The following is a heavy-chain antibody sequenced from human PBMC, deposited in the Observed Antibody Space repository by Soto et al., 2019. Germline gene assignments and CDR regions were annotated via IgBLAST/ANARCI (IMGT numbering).Heavy chain of an antibody. Sequence: QVQLQESGPRLVKPSQTLSLTCIVSGGSISSGGHSWSWIRQHPGKGLEWIGYIDDSENTYYNPSLNCRLSMSVDTSRSQFSLILSSVTAADTAVYYCARLSGSYYLLPDYWGQGTLVTVSS. D-gene: IGHD1-26*01. CDR3: ARLSGSYYLLPDY. V-gene: IGHV4-31*03. CDR1: GGSISSGGHS. J-gene: IGHJ4*02. CDR2: IDDSENT.